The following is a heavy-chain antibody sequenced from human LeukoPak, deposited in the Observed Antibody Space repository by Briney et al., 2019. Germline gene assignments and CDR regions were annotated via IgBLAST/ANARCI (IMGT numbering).Heavy chain of an antibody. Sequence: SETLSLTCTVSGGSINNYYWSWIRQPPGKGLEWIGYIYYSGSTNYNPSLKSRVTISVDTSKNQFSLKLSSVTAADTAVYYCARVNRSGWYRAFDIWGQGTMVTVSS. D-gene: IGHD6-19*01. CDR1: GGSINNYY. V-gene: IGHV4-59*01. J-gene: IGHJ3*02. CDR2: IYYSGST. CDR3: ARVNRSGWYRAFDI.